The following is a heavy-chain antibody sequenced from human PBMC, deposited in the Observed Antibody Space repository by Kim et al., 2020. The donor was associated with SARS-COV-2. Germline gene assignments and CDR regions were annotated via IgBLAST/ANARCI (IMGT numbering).Heavy chain of an antibody. CDR3: ARHATTTFDY. CDR2: IYYSGNT. J-gene: IGHJ4*02. V-gene: IGHV4-39*01. CDR1: GGSISRSGSY. Sequence: SETLSLTCTVSGGSISRSGSYWGWIRQPPGKGLEWIGDIYYSGNTYYNPSLKSRVTIAVDTSKSQFSLKLSSVTATDTAVYYCARHATTTFDYWGQGTLVTVSS. D-gene: IGHD1-1*01.